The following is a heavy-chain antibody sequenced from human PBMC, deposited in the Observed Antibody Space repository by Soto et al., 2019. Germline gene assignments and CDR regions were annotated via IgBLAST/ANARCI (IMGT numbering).Heavy chain of an antibody. V-gene: IGHV4-31*03. CDR1: GGSISSGGYY. CDR2: IYYSGST. Sequence: PSETLSLTCTVSGGSISSGGYYWSWIRQHPGKGLEWIGYIYYSGSTYYNPSLKSRVTISVDTSKNQFSLKLSSVTAADTAVYYCARERGGRSSSSCLDYWGQGTLVTVSS. CDR3: ARERGGRSSSSCLDY. J-gene: IGHJ4*02. D-gene: IGHD6-6*01.